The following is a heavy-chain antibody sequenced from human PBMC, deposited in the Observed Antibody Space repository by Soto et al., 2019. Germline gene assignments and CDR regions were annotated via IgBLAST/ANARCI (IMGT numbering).Heavy chain of an antibody. CDR3: ARDLEVVVAATNWSAFDI. Sequence: GGSLRLSCAASGFTFSSYGMHWVRQAPGKGLEWVAVIWYDGSNKYYADSVKGRFTISRDNSKNTLYLQMNSLRAEDTAVYYCARDLEVVVAATNWSAFDIWGQGTMVTVSS. D-gene: IGHD2-15*01. V-gene: IGHV3-33*01. J-gene: IGHJ3*02. CDR1: GFTFSSYG. CDR2: IWYDGSNK.